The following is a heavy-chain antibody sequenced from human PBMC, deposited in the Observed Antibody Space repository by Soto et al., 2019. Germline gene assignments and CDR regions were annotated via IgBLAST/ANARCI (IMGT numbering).Heavy chain of an antibody. D-gene: IGHD3-16*01. CDR3: RRAWGRGGY. CDR2: ISRSDGST. Sequence: QVQLVESGGGLVRPGGSLRLSCAASGFTFSDYYMNWIRQVPGKGLEWVSYISRSDGSTYYADSVKGRFTISRDNAKNSLNLQMNSRRAEDTAVYYCRRAWGRGGYWGQGTLVTVSS. J-gene: IGHJ4*02. V-gene: IGHV3-11*01. CDR1: GFTFSDYY.